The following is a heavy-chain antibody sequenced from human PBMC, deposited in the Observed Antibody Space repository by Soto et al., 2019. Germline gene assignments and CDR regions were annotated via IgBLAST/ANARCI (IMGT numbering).Heavy chain of an antibody. V-gene: IGHV3-23*01. CDR2: ITDSGGST. D-gene: IGHD6-19*01. J-gene: IGHJ1*01. Sequence: EVQLLESGGGLVQPGGSLRLSCAASGFTFSSYAMTWVHQAPEKGLEWVSSITDSGGSTNYAGSVKGRFTISRDNSKSTLYLQMNSLRGEDTAVYYCVKGRISSALQHWGQGTLVTVSS. CDR1: GFTFSSYA. CDR3: VKGRISSALQH.